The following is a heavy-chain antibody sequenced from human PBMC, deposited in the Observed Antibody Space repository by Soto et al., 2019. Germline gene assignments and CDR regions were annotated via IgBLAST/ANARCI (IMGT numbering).Heavy chain of an antibody. J-gene: IGHJ4*02. CDR1: GFSLSTSGVG. V-gene: IGHV2-5*02. CDR3: AHRAATTDSYYFAY. CDR2: IYWDDDK. D-gene: IGHD1-1*01. Sequence: QITLKESGPTLVRPSQTLTLTCTFSGFSLSTSGVGVGWIRQPPGKALEWLALIYWDDDKRYRPSLKSRLTITKDTSKNHVVLTLPNVDPVDTATYYCAHRAATTDSYYFAYWGQGTLITVSS.